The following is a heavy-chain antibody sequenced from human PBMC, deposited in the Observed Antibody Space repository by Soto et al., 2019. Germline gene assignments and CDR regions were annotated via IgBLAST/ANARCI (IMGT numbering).Heavy chain of an antibody. CDR1: GFSFSTYE. J-gene: IGHJ3*02. D-gene: IGHD3-10*01. V-gene: IGHV3-48*03. CDR2: ISKNGSEI. CDR3: APRKSGSFNIGAFDI. Sequence: SLRLSCAASGFSFSTYEMHWVRQAPGKGLEWVSYISKNGSEIYYADSVKGRFTISRDNANNSLFLQMSSLRAEDTAVYYCAPRKSGSFNIGAFDIWGHGTMVTISS.